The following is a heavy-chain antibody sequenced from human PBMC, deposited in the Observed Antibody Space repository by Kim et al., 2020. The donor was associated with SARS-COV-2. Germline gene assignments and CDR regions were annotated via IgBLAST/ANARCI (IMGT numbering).Heavy chain of an antibody. J-gene: IGHJ5*01. Sequence: GGSLRLSCAASGFTFSSYSMNWVRQAPGKGLEWVSSISSSSSYIYYADSVKGRFTISRDNAKNSLYLQMNSLRAEDTAVYYCASLTPVLRYFDSNWFDPWGQGTTVTVSS. D-gene: IGHD3-9*01. V-gene: IGHV3-21*01. CDR1: GFTFSSYS. CDR3: ASLTPVLRYFDSNWFDP. CDR2: ISSSSSYI.